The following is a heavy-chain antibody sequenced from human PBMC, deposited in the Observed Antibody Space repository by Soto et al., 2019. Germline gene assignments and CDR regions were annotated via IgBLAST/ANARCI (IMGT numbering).Heavy chain of an antibody. CDR3: TKSGGKFGTTVQTKAYFDY. V-gene: IGHV3-23*01. J-gene: IGHJ4*02. CDR1: VLGFNGYS. D-gene: IGHD4-17*01. CDR2: ITPNSGEK. Sequence: PWGSPKISCAPSVLGFNGYSMTTVHQPQGKGPEWVSSITPNSGEKHYPDSLAGRFTISRDNSKNTVSLQVNNVRAEDTAMYLCTKSGGKFGTTVQTKAYFDYWGPGALVTVSS.